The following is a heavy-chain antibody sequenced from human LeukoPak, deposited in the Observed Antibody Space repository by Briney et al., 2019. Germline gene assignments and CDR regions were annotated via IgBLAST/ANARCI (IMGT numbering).Heavy chain of an antibody. CDR2: ISSSSSTI. J-gene: IGHJ1*01. V-gene: IGHV3-48*01. Sequence: GGSLRLSCAASGFTFSSYTMNWVRQAPGKGLEWVSYISSSSSTIYYVDSVKGRFTISRENAKKSLYLQMNSVRAEDTAVYYCARGYYGSGSYSAEYFQHWGQGTLVTVSS. D-gene: IGHD3-10*01. CDR3: ARGYYGSGSYSAEYFQH. CDR1: GFTFSSYT.